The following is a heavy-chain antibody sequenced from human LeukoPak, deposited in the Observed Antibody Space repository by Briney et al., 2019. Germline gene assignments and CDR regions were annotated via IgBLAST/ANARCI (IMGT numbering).Heavy chain of an antibody. V-gene: IGHV3-23*01. CDR2: ISGSGGST. Sequence: GGSLRLSCEASGFTFSAYAMSWVRQAPGKGLEWVSAISGSGGSTYNAESVKGRFTISRDNSKNTLSLQMDSLRAEDTAVYYCVKQRGIYLDFDYWGQGTLVTVSS. CDR1: GFTFSAYA. J-gene: IGHJ4*02. CDR3: VKQRGIYLDFDY. D-gene: IGHD1-26*01.